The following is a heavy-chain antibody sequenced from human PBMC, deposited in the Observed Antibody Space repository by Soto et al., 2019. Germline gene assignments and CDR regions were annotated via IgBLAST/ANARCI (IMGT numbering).Heavy chain of an antibody. Sequence: PVGSLRLSCAASGFTFGSYAMSWVRQAPGKGLEWVSAISGSGGSTYYADSVKGRFTISRDNSKNTLYLQMNSLRAEDTAVYYCAKAPQWLLPRNVFDYWGQGTLVTVSS. V-gene: IGHV3-23*01. CDR1: GFTFGSYA. J-gene: IGHJ4*02. CDR2: ISGSGGST. D-gene: IGHD3-22*01. CDR3: AKAPQWLLPRNVFDY.